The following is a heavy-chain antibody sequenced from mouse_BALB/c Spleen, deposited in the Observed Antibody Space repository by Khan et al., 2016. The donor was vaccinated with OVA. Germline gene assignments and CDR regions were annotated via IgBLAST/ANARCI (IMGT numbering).Heavy chain of an antibody. Sequence: EVQLQESGPGLVKPSQTVSLTCTVTGISITTRNYRWSWIRPFPGNKLESIGYIYYSGIITSNPTSTIRVTITRDTSKNQFFLKMNSLTAEDTATYYCARDEYYGYWYFDVWGSGTTVTVSS. V-gene: IGHV3-5*02. CDR2: IYYSGII. J-gene: IGHJ1*01. CDR1: GISITTRNYR. CDR3: ARDEYYGYWYFDV. D-gene: IGHD1-1*01.